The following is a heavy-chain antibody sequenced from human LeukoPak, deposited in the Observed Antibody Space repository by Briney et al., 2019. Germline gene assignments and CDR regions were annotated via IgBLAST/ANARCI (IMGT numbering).Heavy chain of an antibody. D-gene: IGHD3-16*02. CDR3: ARTDLGDSSLRLDC. CDR2: ISYDGSNK. J-gene: IGHJ4*02. V-gene: IGHV3-30-3*01. Sequence: GGSLRLSCAASGFTFSSYAMHWVRQAPGKGLEWVAVISYDGSNKYYADSVKGRFTISRDNSKTRLYLKMNGLRVGDTAVYYCARTDLGDSSLRLDCWDQGTLVTAPS. CDR1: GFTFSSYA.